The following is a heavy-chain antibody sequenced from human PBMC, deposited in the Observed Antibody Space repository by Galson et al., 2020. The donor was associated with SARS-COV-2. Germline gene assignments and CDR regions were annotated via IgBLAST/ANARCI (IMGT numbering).Heavy chain of an antibody. CDR1: GDSIDTHY. Sequence: ASETLSLTCTVSGDSIDTHYWTWIRQPAGKGLEWIGRVYPSGNTNYNPSLKSRLTMSVDTSNNQFSLKLSSVTAADTAVYYCARDTGLYYSYSMDVWGPGITVTVSS. D-gene: IGHD1-1*01. CDR2: VYPSGNT. CDR3: ARDTGLYYSYSMDV. V-gene: IGHV4-4*07. J-gene: IGHJ6*02.